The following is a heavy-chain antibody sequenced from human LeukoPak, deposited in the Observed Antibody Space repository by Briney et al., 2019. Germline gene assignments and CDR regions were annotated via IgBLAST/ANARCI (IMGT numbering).Heavy chain of an antibody. CDR2: INHSGST. CDR1: GGSFSGYY. D-gene: IGHD3-10*01. Sequence: SETLSLTCAVYGGSFSGYYWSWIRQPPGKGLEWIGEINHSGSTNYNPSLKSRVTISVDTSKNQFSLKLSSVTAADTAVYYCARGRLLWFGEYQRGWFDPWGQGTLVTVSS. CDR3: ARGRLLWFGEYQRGWFDP. J-gene: IGHJ5*02. V-gene: IGHV4-34*01.